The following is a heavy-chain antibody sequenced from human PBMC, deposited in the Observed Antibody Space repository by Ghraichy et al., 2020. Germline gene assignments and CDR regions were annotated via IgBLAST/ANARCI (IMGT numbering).Heavy chain of an antibody. CDR1: GGSFGDYS. D-gene: IGHD3-3*01. Sequence: TLSLTCAVYGGSFGDYSCNWIRQSPVKGLEWIGPVNHGGSTTFNPSLKSRVSISVDTSQKQFSLKVTSVTAADTAMHYCARSYNGGRFLEETVWFDPWGQGTLVIVSS. CDR3: ARSYNGGRFLEETVWFDP. V-gene: IGHV4-34*01. J-gene: IGHJ5*02. CDR2: VNHGGST.